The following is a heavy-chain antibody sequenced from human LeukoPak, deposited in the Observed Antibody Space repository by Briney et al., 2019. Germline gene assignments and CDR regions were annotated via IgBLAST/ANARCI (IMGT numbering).Heavy chain of an antibody. CDR2: IYTSGST. Sequence: SETQSLTCTVSGGSISSYYWSWIRQPAGKGLEWIGRIYTSGSTNYNPSLKSRVTMSVDTSKNQFSLKLSSVTAADTAVYYCARSGSFSDWFDPWGQGTLVTVSS. CDR3: ARSGSFSDWFDP. J-gene: IGHJ5*02. D-gene: IGHD1-26*01. CDR1: GGSISSYY. V-gene: IGHV4-4*07.